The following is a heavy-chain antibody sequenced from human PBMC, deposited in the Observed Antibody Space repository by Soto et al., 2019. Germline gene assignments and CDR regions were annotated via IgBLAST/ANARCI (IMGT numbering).Heavy chain of an antibody. CDR2: ISSSSRYI. D-gene: IGHD1-20*01. J-gene: IGHJ4*02. CDR3: ARTPAQFGITGASWSHVFDY. V-gene: IGHV3-21*01. CDR1: GFTFSSYS. Sequence: EVQLVESGGGLVKPGGSLRLSCAASGFTFSSYSMNWVRQAPGKGLEWVSSISSSSRYINYADSVKGRFTISRDNAKNSLYLQRNSLRAEDTAVYYCARTPAQFGITGASWSHVFDYWGQGTLVTVSS.